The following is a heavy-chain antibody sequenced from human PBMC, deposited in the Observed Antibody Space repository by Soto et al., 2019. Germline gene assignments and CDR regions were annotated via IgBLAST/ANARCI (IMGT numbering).Heavy chain of an antibody. V-gene: IGHV1-8*01. CDR3: ARGLVGYDILSGYYLKYYMDV. D-gene: IGHD3-9*01. CDR2: MNPNSGNT. J-gene: IGHJ6*03. Sequence: QVPLVQSGAEVKKPGASVKVSCKASGYTFTSYDINWVRQATGQGLEWMGWMNPNSGNTGYAQKFQGRVTMTRNTSISTAYMELSSLRSEDTAVYYCARGLVGYDILSGYYLKYYMDVWGKGTTVTVSS. CDR1: GYTFTSYD.